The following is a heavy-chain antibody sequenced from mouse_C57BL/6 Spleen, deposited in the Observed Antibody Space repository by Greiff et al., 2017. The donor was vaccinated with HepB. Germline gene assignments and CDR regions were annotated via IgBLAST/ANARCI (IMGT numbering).Heavy chain of an antibody. D-gene: IGHD1-2*01. J-gene: IGHJ4*01. Sequence: VQLQQSGPELVKPGASVKISCKASGYAFSSSWMNWVKQRPGKGLEWIGRIYPGDGDTNYNGKFKGKATLTADRSSSTAYMQLSSLTSEDSAVYFCALLRQPMDYWGQGTSVTVSS. CDR3: ALLRQPMDY. CDR2: IYPGDGDT. V-gene: IGHV1-82*01. CDR1: GYAFSSSW.